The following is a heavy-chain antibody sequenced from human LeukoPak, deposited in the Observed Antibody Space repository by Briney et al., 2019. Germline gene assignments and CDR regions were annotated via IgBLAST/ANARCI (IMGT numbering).Heavy chain of an antibody. J-gene: IGHJ4*02. D-gene: IGHD3-3*01. CDR1: GGSISSSSYY. CDR3: ARVLEDYDFWSGYPYYFDY. Sequence: SETLSLTCTVSGGSISSSSYYWGWIRQPLGKGLEWIGSIYYSGSTYYNPSLKSRVTISVDTSKNQFSLKLSSVTAADTAVYYCARVLEDYDFWSGYPYYFDYWGQGTLVTVSS. V-gene: IGHV4-39*07. CDR2: IYYSGST.